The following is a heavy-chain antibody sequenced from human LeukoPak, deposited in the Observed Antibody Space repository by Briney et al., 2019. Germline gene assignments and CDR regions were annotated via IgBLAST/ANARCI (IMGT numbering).Heavy chain of an antibody. D-gene: IGHD1-26*01. Sequence: ASVKVSCKTSGYTFTSSHAHWVRQAPGQGLEWMGLVNCGDGYTNYAQKLQGRVSVTADTSTSTLYMDLTSLTTEDTAIYYCARDRGGSYSIDYRGQGTLVTVSS. V-gene: IGHV1-46*01. CDR1: GYTFTSSH. CDR3: ARDRGGSYSIDY. CDR2: VNCGDGYT. J-gene: IGHJ4*02.